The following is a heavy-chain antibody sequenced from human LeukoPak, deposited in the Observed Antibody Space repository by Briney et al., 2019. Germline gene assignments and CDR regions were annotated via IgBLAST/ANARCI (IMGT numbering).Heavy chain of an antibody. CDR2: ISVSGNT. CDR1: GFTLSSYA. Sequence: AWGSLRLSCAASGFTLSSYAMSWVRQAPGKGLEWVSAISVSGNTYHADSVKGRFTISRDSSKNTLYLQMNRLRAEDAAVYYCAKAPVTTCSGAYCYPFDYWGQGTLVTVSS. CDR3: AKAPVTTCSGAYCYPFDY. D-gene: IGHD2-21*01. V-gene: IGHV3-23*01. J-gene: IGHJ4*02.